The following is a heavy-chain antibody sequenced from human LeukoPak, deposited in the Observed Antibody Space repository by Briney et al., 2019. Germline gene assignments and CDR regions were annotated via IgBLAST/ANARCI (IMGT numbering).Heavy chain of an antibody. Sequence: GGSLRLSCAASGFTFSSYAMHWVRQAPGKGLEWVAAISYDGSNKYYADSVKGRFTISRDNSKNTLCLQMNSLRAEDTAVYYCTRLHGAYPIDFWGQGTLVTVSS. CDR2: ISYDGSNK. CDR3: TRLHGAYPIDF. CDR1: GFTFSSYA. D-gene: IGHD4/OR15-4a*01. J-gene: IGHJ4*02. V-gene: IGHV3-30*04.